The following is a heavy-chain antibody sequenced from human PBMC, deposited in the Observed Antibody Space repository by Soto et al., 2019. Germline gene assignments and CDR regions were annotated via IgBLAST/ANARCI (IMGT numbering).Heavy chain of an antibody. J-gene: IGHJ4*02. D-gene: IGHD3-22*01. CDR1: GITFSSYG. CDR3: ARGRTRDSTYYYDSSGYYKRYYFDY. V-gene: IGHV3-33*01. Sequence: GGSLRLSCEASGITFSSYGMHWVRQAPGKGLEWVAVIWSDGSNKYYAASVKGRFTISRDNSKNTLFLQMNSLRAEDTAVYYCARGRTRDSTYYYDSSGYYKRYYFDYWGQGTLVTVSS. CDR2: IWSDGSNK.